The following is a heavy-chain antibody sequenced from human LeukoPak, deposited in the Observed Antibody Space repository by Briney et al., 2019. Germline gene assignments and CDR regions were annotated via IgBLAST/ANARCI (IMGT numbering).Heavy chain of an antibody. V-gene: IGHV3-66*01. Sequence: GGSLTLSCAASGFTVSSNYMNWVRQAPGKGLVCVSAIYSGASKPYAHSVKPRFTISRDNSKNTLYLQMTSLRVEDTAVYYCARDREMAAFDYWGQGTLVTVSS. CDR3: ARDREMAAFDY. J-gene: IGHJ4*02. CDR1: GFTVSSNY. CDR2: IYSGASK. D-gene: IGHD5-24*01.